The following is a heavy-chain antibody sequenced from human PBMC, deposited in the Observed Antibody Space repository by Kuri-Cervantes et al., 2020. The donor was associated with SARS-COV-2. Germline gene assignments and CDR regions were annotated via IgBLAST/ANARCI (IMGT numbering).Heavy chain of an antibody. V-gene: IGHV3-48*01. Sequence: GGSLRLSCAASGFTFSSYSMNWVRQAPGKGLEWVSYISSSSSTIYYADSVKGRFTISRDNSKNTLYLQMNSPRAEDTAVYYCAKVESQVEDDYVGDYWGYFDYWGQGTLVTVSS. CDR3: AKVESQVEDDYVGDYWGYFDY. D-gene: IGHD4-17*01. CDR2: ISSSSSTI. CDR1: GFTFSSYS. J-gene: IGHJ4*02.